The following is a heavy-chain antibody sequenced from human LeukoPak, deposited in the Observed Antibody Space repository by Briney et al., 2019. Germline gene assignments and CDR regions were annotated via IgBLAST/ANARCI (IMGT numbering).Heavy chain of an antibody. CDR2: ISSSSSTI. CDR3: ARGYSSGWHDDAFDI. Sequence: GGSLRLSCAASGFTFSSYSMNWVRQAPGKGLEWVSYISSSSSTIYYADSVKGRFTISRDNAKNSLYLQMNSLRAEDTAVYYCARGYSSGWHDDAFDIWGQGTMVTVSS. V-gene: IGHV3-48*01. D-gene: IGHD6-19*01. J-gene: IGHJ3*02. CDR1: GFTFSSYS.